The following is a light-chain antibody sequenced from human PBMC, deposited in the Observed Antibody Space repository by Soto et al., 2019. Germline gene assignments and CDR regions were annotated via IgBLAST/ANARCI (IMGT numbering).Light chain of an antibody. CDR3: AAWDDSLKV. V-gene: IGLV1-44*01. CDR1: SSNIGSNT. Sequence: QSVLTQPPSASGTPGQRVTISCSGSSSNIGSNTVNWYQQLPGTAPKLLIYSNNQRPSGVPDRFSGSKSGTSASLAIGGLQSEDEAYYYCAAWDDSLKVFGGGTKLTVL. J-gene: IGLJ3*02. CDR2: SNN.